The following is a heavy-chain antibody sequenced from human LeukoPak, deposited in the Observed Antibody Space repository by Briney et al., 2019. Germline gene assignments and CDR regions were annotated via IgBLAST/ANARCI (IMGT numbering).Heavy chain of an antibody. V-gene: IGHV3-64*01. Sequence: GGSLRLSCAASGFTFSSYAMHWVRQAPGKGLEYVSAISSNGGSTYYANSVKGRFTISRDNSKNTLYLQMGSLRAEDTAVYYCARADSSIAARLSRSSIFNYYYYMDVWGKGTTVTVSS. CDR1: GFTFSSYA. CDR2: ISSNGGST. D-gene: IGHD6-6*01. CDR3: ARADSSIAARLSRSSIFNYYYYMDV. J-gene: IGHJ6*03.